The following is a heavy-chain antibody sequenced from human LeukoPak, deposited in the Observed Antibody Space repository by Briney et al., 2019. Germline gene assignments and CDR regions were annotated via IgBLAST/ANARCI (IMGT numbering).Heavy chain of an antibody. CDR2: ISAYNGNT. Sequence: GASVKVSCKASGYTFTSYGISWVRQAPGQGLEWMGWISAYNGNTNYAQKLQGRVTMTTDTSTSTAYMELRSLRSDDTAVYYCAREADILTGCGYAFDIWGQGTMVTVSS. D-gene: IGHD3-9*01. CDR3: AREADILTGCGYAFDI. J-gene: IGHJ3*02. V-gene: IGHV1-18*01. CDR1: GYTFTSYG.